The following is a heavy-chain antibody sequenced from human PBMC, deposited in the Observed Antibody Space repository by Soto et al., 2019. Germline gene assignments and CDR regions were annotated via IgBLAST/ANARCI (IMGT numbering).Heavy chain of an antibody. Sequence: QVQQVESGGGVVQPGRSLRLSCAASGFTFSSYGMHWVRQAPGKGLEWVAVISYDGSNKYYADSVKGRFTISRDNSKNTLYLQMNSLRGEDTAVYYCAKDGYSSSWWPPRGMDVWGQGTTVTVSS. CDR2: ISYDGSNK. J-gene: IGHJ6*02. CDR1: GFTFSSYG. V-gene: IGHV3-30*18. CDR3: AKDGYSSSWWPPRGMDV. D-gene: IGHD6-13*01.